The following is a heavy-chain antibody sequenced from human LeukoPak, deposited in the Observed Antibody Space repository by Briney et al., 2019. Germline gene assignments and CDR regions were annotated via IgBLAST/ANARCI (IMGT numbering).Heavy chain of an antibody. J-gene: IGHJ4*02. Sequence: PSETLSLTCTVSGDSISSTHYYWGWIRQPSGKGLEWIGSIHYSETTYYNPSLESRVTISVDRSKNHFSLKLSSVTAADTAVYYCARQGGGLSVITLDYWGQGTLVIVSS. D-gene: IGHD4-11*01. CDR2: IHYSETT. V-gene: IGHV4-39*01. CDR1: GDSISSTHYY. CDR3: ARQGGGLSVITLDY.